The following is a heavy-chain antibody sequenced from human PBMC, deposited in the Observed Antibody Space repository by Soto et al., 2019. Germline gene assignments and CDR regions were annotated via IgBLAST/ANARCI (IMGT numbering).Heavy chain of an antibody. CDR1: GYTFTSYA. Sequence: QVQLVQSGAEVKKPGASVKVSCKASGYTFTSYAMHWVRQAPGQRLEWMGWINAGNGNTKYSQKFQGRVTITRDTSTSTAYMELSSLRSEDTAVYYCARSYRLGNFDLWGRGTLVTVSS. V-gene: IGHV1-3*01. CDR3: ARSYRLGNFDL. J-gene: IGHJ2*01. CDR2: INAGNGNT. D-gene: IGHD1-26*01.